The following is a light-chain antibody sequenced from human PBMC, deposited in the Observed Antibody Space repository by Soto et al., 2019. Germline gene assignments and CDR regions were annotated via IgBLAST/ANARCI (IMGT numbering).Light chain of an antibody. CDR1: QSVSSN. V-gene: IGKV3-15*01. CDR2: GAS. CDR3: QQYNNWRPQT. J-gene: IGKJ1*01. Sequence: EIEMTQSPATLSVSPGERATLSCRASQSVSSNLAWYQQKPGQAPRLLIYGASTRATGIPARFSGSGSGTEFTLTISSLQSEDFAVYYCQQYNNWRPQTFGQGTKVEIK.